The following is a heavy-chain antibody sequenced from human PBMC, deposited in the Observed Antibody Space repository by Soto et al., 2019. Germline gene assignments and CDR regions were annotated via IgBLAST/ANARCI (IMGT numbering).Heavy chain of an antibody. CDR1: GYTFIDFY. V-gene: IGHV1-2*02. D-gene: IGHD3-16*01. Sequence: GASVKVSCKASGYTFIDFYLHWVRKAPGQGLEWMGWINPHSGGTNYAQKFQGRVTMTRDTSISTAFMDLSRLRSDDTAVYYCVRGAAGDSSLVTYHFDSWGQGTLVTVSS. CDR2: INPHSGGT. CDR3: VRGAAGDSSLVTYHFDS. J-gene: IGHJ4*02.